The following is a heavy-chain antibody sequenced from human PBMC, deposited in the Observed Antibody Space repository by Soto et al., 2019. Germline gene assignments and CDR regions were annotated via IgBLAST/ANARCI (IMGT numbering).Heavy chain of an antibody. CDR2: ISAYNGNT. CDR1: GYTFTSYG. D-gene: IGHD1-26*01. CDR3: ATETGSGSYYYFDY. Sequence: ASVKVSCKASGYTFTSYGISWVRQAPGQGLEWMGWISAYNGNTNYAQKLQGRVTMTTDASTSTAYMELRSLRSYDTAVYYCATETGSGSYYYFDYWGQGTLVSVSS. V-gene: IGHV1-18*01. J-gene: IGHJ4*02.